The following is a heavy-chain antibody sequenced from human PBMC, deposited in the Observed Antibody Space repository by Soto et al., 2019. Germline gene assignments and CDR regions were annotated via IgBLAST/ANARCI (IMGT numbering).Heavy chain of an antibody. CDR2: IGVLGDT. Sequence: GGSLRLSCAASGFTFNNHDMHWVRQATGKGPEWVSGIGVLGDTYYPGSVNGRFTISRENAKNSLYLQINDLRAGDTAVYYCARGLLGPGDYYYGMDVWGQGTTVTVSS. V-gene: IGHV3-13*01. CDR3: ARGLLGPGDYYYGMDV. CDR1: GFTFNNHD. D-gene: IGHD7-27*01. J-gene: IGHJ6*02.